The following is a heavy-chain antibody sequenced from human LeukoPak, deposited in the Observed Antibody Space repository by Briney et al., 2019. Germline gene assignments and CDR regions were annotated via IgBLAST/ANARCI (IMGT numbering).Heavy chain of an antibody. J-gene: IGHJ4*02. CDR2: IIPILGIA. V-gene: IGHV1-69*04. CDR3: ARDGCINGVCYVGDS. D-gene: IGHD2-8*01. CDR1: GGTFSSYA. Sequence: ASVKVSCKASGGTFSSYAISWVRQAPGQGLEWMGRIIPILGIANYAQKFQGRVTITADKSTSTAYMELSSLRSEATAVYYCARDGCINGVCYVGDSWGQGTLVTVSS.